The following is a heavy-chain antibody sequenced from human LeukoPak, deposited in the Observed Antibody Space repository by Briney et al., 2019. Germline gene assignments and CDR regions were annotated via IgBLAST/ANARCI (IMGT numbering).Heavy chain of an antibody. CDR3: AREVLEVVPAAMRDWFDP. Sequence: PSETLSLTCTVSGGSISSYSWSWIRQPAGKALEWVGGLYTSGSTNYNPSLKSRVTMSVDTSKNQFSLKLTSVTAADAAVYYCAREVLEVVPAAMRDWFDPWGQGTLVSVSS. V-gene: IGHV4-4*07. CDR2: LYTSGST. D-gene: IGHD2-2*01. J-gene: IGHJ5*02. CDR1: GGSISSYS.